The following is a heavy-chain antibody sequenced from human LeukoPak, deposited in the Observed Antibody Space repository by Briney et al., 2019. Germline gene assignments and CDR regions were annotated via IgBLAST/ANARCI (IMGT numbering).Heavy chain of an antibody. CDR2: INHSGST. CDR1: GGSFSGYY. J-gene: IGHJ4*02. V-gene: IGHV4-34*01. Sequence: PSETLSLTCAVYGGSFSGYYWSWIRQPPGKGLEWIGEINHSGSTNYNPSLKSRVTISVDTSKNQFSLKLSSVTAADTGVYYCARPAAAGSFFDYWGQGTLVTVSS. CDR3: ARPAAAGSFFDY. D-gene: IGHD6-13*01.